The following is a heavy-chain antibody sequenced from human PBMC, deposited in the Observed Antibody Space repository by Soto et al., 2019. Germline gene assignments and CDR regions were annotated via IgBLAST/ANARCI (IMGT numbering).Heavy chain of an antibody. CDR3: ARGRYSYGFWWFDP. D-gene: IGHD5-18*01. Sequence: QVQLVQSGAEVKKPGSSLKVSCKASGGTLSSYAISWVRQAPGQGREWMGGIIPIFGTANYAQKFQGRVTITADESTSTAYMELSSLRSEDTAVYYCARGRYSYGFWWFDPWGQGTLVTVSS. J-gene: IGHJ5*02. V-gene: IGHV1-69*01. CDR1: GGTLSSYA. CDR2: IIPIFGTA.